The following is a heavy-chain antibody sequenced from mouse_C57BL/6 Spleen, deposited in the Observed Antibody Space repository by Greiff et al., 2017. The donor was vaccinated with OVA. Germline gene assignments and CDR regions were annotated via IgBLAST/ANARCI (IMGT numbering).Heavy chain of an antibody. CDR2: IRNKANNHAT. CDR3: TSRNYLYYYAMDY. Sequence: EVHLVESGGGLVQPGGSMKLSCAASGFTFSDAWMDWVRQSPEKGLEWVAEIRNKANNHATYYAESVKGRFTISRDDSKSSVYLQMNSLRAEDTGIYYCTSRNYLYYYAMDYWGQGTSVTVSS. CDR1: GFTFSDAW. J-gene: IGHJ4*01. D-gene: IGHD2-1*01. V-gene: IGHV6-6*01.